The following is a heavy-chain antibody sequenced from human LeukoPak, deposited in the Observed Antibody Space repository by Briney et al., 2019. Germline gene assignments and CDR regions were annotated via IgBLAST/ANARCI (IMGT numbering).Heavy chain of an antibody. V-gene: IGHV3-23*01. D-gene: IGHD6-19*01. CDR2: ISGSGGST. CDR3: ARSIAVAGVDY. Sequence: GGSLRLSCAASGFTFSSYAMSWVRQAPGKGLEWVSAISGSGGSTYYADSVKGRFTISRDNAKNSLYLQMNSLRAEDTAVYYCARSIAVAGVDYWGQGTLVTVSS. CDR1: GFTFSSYA. J-gene: IGHJ4*02.